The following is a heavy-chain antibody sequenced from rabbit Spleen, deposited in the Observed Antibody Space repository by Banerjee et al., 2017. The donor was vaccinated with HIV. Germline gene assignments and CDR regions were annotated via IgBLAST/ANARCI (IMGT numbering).Heavy chain of an antibody. J-gene: IGHJ4*01. CDR1: GFDIKKYG. CDR3: ARGGGL. CDR2: IDPVFGVS. V-gene: IGHV1S47*01. Sequence: QEQLVESGGGLVQPGGSLKVSCKVSGFDIKKYGVTWVRQAPGKGLEWIGYIDPVFGVSYYASWVNGRFTISSHDAQNTLYLQLNSLTVADTATYFCARGGGLWGPGTLVTVS.